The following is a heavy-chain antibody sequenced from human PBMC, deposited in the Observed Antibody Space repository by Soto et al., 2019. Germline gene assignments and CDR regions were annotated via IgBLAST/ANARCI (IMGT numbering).Heavy chain of an antibody. CDR3: AHSEGMTTVSY. Sequence: QITLKESGPTLVKPTQTLTLTCTFSGFSLSTSGVGVGWIRQPPGKALEWLALIYWDDDKRYSPSLKSRLTXTXXTSKNQVVLTMTNMDPVDTATYYCAHSEGMTTVSYWGQGTLVTVSS. CDR1: GFSLSTSGVG. J-gene: IGHJ4*02. D-gene: IGHD4-17*01. V-gene: IGHV2-5*02. CDR2: IYWDDDK.